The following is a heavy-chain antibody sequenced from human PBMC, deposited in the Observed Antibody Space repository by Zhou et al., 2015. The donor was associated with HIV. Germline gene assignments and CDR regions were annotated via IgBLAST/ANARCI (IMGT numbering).Heavy chain of an antibody. CDR3: ASTPSYGDYGYYYGMDV. D-gene: IGHD4-17*01. V-gene: IGHV1-69*01. J-gene: IGHJ6*01. Sequence: QVQLVQSGAEVKKPGSSVKVSCKASGGTFSSYAISWVRQAPGQGLEWMGGIIPIFGTANYAQKFQGRVTITADESTSTAYMELSSLRSEDTAVYYCASTPSYGDYGYYYGMDVWGPRDHGSPSPQ. CDR2: IIPIFGTA. CDR1: GGTFSSYA.